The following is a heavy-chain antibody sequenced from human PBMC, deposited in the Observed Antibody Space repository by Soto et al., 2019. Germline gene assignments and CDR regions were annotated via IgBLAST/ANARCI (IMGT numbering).Heavy chain of an antibody. V-gene: IGHV3-9*01. CDR2: ISWNSGSI. D-gene: IGHD6-19*01. CDR1: GFTFDDYA. Sequence: EVQLVESGGGLVQPGRSLRLSCAASGFTFDDYAMHWVRQAPGKGLEWVSGISWNSGSIGYADSVKGRFTISRDNAKNSLYLQMNSLRAEDTALYYCAKSAGLAVAGNMGDFDYWGQGTLVTVSS. J-gene: IGHJ4*02. CDR3: AKSAGLAVAGNMGDFDY.